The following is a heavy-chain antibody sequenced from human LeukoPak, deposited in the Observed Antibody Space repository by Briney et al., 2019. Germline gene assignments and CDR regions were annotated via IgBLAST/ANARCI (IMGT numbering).Heavy chain of an antibody. CDR2: IWYDGSNK. Sequence: GGSLRLSCAASGLTFSSYGMHWVRQAPGKGLEWVAVIWYDGSNKYYADSVKGRFTISRDNSKNTLYLQMNSLRAEDTAVYYCARAQDYDSSGYVDGFDIWGQGTMVTVSS. V-gene: IGHV3-33*01. CDR3: ARAQDYDSSGYVDGFDI. J-gene: IGHJ3*02. D-gene: IGHD3-22*01. CDR1: GLTFSSYG.